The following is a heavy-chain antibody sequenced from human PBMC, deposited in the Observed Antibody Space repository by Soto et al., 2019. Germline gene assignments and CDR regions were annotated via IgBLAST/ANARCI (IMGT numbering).Heavy chain of an antibody. CDR2: IIPILGIA. J-gene: IGHJ5*02. D-gene: IGHD6-13*01. CDR1: GGTFSSYT. CDR3: ARSVRYSSRSRGFDP. V-gene: IGHV1-69*02. Sequence: QVQLVQSGAEVKKPGSSVKVSCKASGGTFSSYTISCVRQAPGQGLEWVGRIIPILGIANYAQKFQGRVTITADKSTSTAYMELSSLRSEDTAVYYGARSVRYSSRSRGFDPWGQGTLVTVSS.